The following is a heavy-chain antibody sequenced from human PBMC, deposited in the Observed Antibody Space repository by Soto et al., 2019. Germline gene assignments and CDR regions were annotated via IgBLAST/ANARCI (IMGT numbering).Heavy chain of an antibody. J-gene: IGHJ4*02. CDR3: ARESGVRYFDKKWDY. V-gene: IGHV1-18*04. CDR1: GYTCTRYG. CDR2: ISAYNGNT. Sequence: QVQLVQSGAEVKKPGASVKVSCKASGYTCTRYGISWARQAPGQGLAWMGGISAYNGNTKYAQKLQGSVTMTTDTATSTAYRELRGLRSDDTAVYFCARESGVRYFDKKWDYWGQGTLVTVSS. D-gene: IGHD3-9*01.